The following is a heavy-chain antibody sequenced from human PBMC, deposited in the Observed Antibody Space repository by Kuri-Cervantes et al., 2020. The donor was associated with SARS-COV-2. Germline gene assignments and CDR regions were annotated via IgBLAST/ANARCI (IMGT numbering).Heavy chain of an antibody. CDR1: GGSISSYC. CDR3: ARAPSGSSGWYGGAFDI. CDR2: IYYSGST. D-gene: IGHD6-19*01. Sequence: GSLRLSCTVSGGSISSYCWSWIRQPPGKGLEWIGYIYYSGSTYYNPSLKSRVTISVDTSKNQFSLKLSSVTAADTAVYYCARAPSGSSGWYGGAFDIWGQGTMVTVSS. J-gene: IGHJ3*02. V-gene: IGHV4-59*12.